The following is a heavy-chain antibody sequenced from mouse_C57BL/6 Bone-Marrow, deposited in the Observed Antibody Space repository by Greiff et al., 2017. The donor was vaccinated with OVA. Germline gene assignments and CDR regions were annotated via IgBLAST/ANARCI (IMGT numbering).Heavy chain of an antibody. Sequence: VKVVESGPGLVQPSQSLSITCTVSGFSLTSYGVHWVRQSPGKGLEWLGVIWSGGSTDYNAAFISRLSISKDNSKSQVFFKMNSLQADDTAIYYCARQLGNYYAMDYWGQGTSVTVSS. J-gene: IGHJ4*01. CDR3: ARQLGNYYAMDY. CDR2: IWSGGST. D-gene: IGHD4-1*02. V-gene: IGHV2-2*01. CDR1: GFSLTSYG.